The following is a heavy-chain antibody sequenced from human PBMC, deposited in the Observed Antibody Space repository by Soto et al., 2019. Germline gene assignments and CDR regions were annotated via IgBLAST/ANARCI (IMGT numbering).Heavy chain of an antibody. CDR3: ARDGHGMDV. Sequence: QVQLQESGPGLVRPSETLSLTCTVSGGSVTTGSYNWSWIRRPPGKVLEWIGNIFFTGITHYNPSLTNRVTMSVDTSKNQFSLKVTSVTAADTAVYYCARDGHGMDVWGQGTTVTVSS. CDR1: GGSVTTGSYN. J-gene: IGHJ6*02. V-gene: IGHV4-61*01. CDR2: IFFTGIT.